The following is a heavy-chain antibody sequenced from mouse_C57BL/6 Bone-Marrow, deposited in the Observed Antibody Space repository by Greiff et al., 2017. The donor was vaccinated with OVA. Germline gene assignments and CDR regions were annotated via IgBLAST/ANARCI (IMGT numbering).Heavy chain of an antibody. Sequence: VKLQESGAELARPGASVKLSCKASGYTFTSYGISWVKQRTGQGLEWIGEIYPRSGNTYYNEKFKGKATLTADKSSSTAYMELRSLTSEDSAVYFCAREGALLGFDYWGQGTTLTVSS. CDR3: AREGALLGFDY. D-gene: IGHD2-10*01. J-gene: IGHJ2*01. V-gene: IGHV1-81*01. CDR1: GYTFTSYG. CDR2: IYPRSGNT.